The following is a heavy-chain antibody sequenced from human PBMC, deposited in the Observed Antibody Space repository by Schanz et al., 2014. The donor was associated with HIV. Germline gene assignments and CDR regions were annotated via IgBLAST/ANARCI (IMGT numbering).Heavy chain of an antibody. CDR2: IWYDGSNK. D-gene: IGHD2-8*01. V-gene: IGHV3-33*08. Sequence: VQLVESGGGLVKPGGSLRLSCAASGFTFSSYGMHWVRQAPGKGLEWVAVIWYDGSNKYYADSVKGRFTISRDNSKNTLYLQMNSLRAEDTAVYYCARDRMVYAQAPLYYFDYWGQGTLVTVSS. J-gene: IGHJ4*02. CDR1: GFTFSSYG. CDR3: ARDRMVYAQAPLYYFDY.